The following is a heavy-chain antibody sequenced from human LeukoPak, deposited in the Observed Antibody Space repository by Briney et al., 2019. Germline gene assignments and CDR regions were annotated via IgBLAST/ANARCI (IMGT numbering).Heavy chain of an antibody. CDR2: IYTSGST. V-gene: IGHV4-4*07. Sequence: SETLSLTCTVSGGSISSYYWSWIRQPAGKGLEWIGRIYTSGSTNYNPSLKSRVTMSVDTSKNQFSLKLSSVTAADTAVYYCARDSPPLMMMPDYYYMDVWGKGTTVTISS. CDR1: GGSISSYY. CDR3: ARDSPPLMMMPDYYYMDV. D-gene: IGHD2-8*01. J-gene: IGHJ6*03.